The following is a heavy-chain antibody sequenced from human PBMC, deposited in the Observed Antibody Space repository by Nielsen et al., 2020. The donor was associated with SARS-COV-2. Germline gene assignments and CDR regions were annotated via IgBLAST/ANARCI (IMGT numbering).Heavy chain of an antibody. CDR1: GFTFSSYG. Sequence: GGSLRLSCAASGFTFSSYGMHWVRQAPGKGLEWVAVISYDGSNKYYADSVKGRFTISRDNSKNTLYLQMNSLRAEDTAVYYCAKGTYSSSWSPLDYWGQGTLVTVSS. CDR2: ISYDGSNK. V-gene: IGHV3-30*18. D-gene: IGHD6-13*01. J-gene: IGHJ4*02. CDR3: AKGTYSSSWSPLDY.